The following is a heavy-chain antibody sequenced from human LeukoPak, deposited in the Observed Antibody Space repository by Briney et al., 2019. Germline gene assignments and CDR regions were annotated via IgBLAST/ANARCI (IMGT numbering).Heavy chain of an antibody. D-gene: IGHD1-1*01. CDR2: IYHSGST. Sequence: SETLSLTCAVSGGSISSGGYSWSWIRQPPGKGLEWIGYIYHSGSTYSNPSLKSPVTISVDRSKNQFSLKLSSVTAADTAVYYCARGTGFLYGMDVWGQGTTVTVSS. CDR3: ARGTGFLYGMDV. J-gene: IGHJ6*02. CDR1: GGSISSGGYS. V-gene: IGHV4-30-2*01.